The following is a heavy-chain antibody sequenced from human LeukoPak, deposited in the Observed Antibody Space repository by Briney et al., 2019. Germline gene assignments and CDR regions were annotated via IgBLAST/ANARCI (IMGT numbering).Heavy chain of an antibody. CDR3: ASETMVRGVIFDY. J-gene: IGHJ4*02. V-gene: IGHV4-34*01. D-gene: IGHD3-10*01. CDR1: GGSFSGYY. Sequence: PSETLSLTCAVYGGSFSGYYWSWIRQPPGKGLEWIGEINHSGSTNYNPSLKSRVTISVDTSKNQFSLKLSSVTAADTAVYYSASETMVRGVIFDYWGQGTLVTVSS. CDR2: INHSGST.